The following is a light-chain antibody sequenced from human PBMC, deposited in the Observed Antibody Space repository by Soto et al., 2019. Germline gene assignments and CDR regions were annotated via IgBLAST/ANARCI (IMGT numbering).Light chain of an antibody. J-gene: IGKJ1*01. CDR3: QQYDHSPWT. Sequence: EVVLTQSPGTLSLSPGARATLSCRASQGVGGGSVAWATGIPVRFSGSGSGTDFTLTISRLEPEDSAMYYCQQYDHSPWTFGQGTKVEIK. V-gene: IGKV3-20*01. CDR1: QGVGGGS.